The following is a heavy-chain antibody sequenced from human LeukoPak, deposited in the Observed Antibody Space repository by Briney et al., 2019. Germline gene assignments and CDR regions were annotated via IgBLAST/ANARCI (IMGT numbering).Heavy chain of an antibody. Sequence: PSETLSLTCTVSGVSISSYYWSWIRQPPGKGLEWIGYIYWIGSTNYNPSLNSRVTISIDRSRDQFSLQLRSVTAADTAVYYCARENYYYYYMDVWGKGTTVTISS. CDR1: GVSISSYY. V-gene: IGHV4-59*12. CDR3: ARENYYYYYMDV. CDR2: IYWIGST. J-gene: IGHJ6*03.